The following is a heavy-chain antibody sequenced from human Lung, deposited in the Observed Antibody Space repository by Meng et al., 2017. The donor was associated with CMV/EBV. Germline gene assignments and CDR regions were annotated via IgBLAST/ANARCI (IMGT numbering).Heavy chain of an antibody. CDR3: ARAICGGDCYFDD. CDR2: INTNGGST. D-gene: IGHD2-21*02. J-gene: IGHJ4*02. V-gene: IGHV3-64*01. Sequence: EVQLVESXGGLVQLGGSLRLSCAASGFTFSSYAMHWVRQTPGKGLEYVSAINTNGGSTYYAKSVKGRFTISRDNSKNTLYLQMGSLRVEDMAVYYCARAICGGDCYFDDWGQGTLVTVSS. CDR1: GFTFSSYA.